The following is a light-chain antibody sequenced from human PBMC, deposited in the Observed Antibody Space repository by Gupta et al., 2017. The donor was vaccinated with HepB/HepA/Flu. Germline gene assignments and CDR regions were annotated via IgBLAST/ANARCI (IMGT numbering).Light chain of an antibody. Sequence: EIVLTQSPGTLSLSPGERATLSCRASQSVSSSFLAWYQQKPGQAPRLLIYGASGRATGTPDRFSGSGSGTDFTLTISRLEPEDFAVYYCQQDSSSLFTFGPGTKVDFK. J-gene: IGKJ3*01. V-gene: IGKV3-20*01. CDR3: QQDSSSLFT. CDR1: QSVSSSF. CDR2: GAS.